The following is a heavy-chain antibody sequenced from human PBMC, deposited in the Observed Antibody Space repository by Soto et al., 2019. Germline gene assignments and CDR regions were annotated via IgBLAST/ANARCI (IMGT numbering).Heavy chain of an antibody. J-gene: IGHJ4*02. CDR2: MNPNSGNT. V-gene: IGHV1-8*02. D-gene: IGHD1-7*01. Sequence: ASVKVSCKASGYTFTSYGISWVRQATGQGLEWMGWMNPNSGNTGYAQKFQGRVTMTRNTSISTAYMELSSLRSEDTAVYYCARAKNWNYGKNDYWGQGTLVTVSS. CDR1: GYTFTSYG. CDR3: ARAKNWNYGKNDY.